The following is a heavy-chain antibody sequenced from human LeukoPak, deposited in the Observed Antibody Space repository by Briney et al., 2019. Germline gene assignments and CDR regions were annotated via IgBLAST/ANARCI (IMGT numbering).Heavy chain of an antibody. Sequence: SVKVSCKASGGTFSSYAISWVRQAPGQGLEWMGGIIPIFGTANYAQKFQGRVTITADESTSTAYMELSSLRSEDTAVYYCARCIAVAGTEAFDIWGQGTMVTVSS. CDR2: IIPIFGTA. D-gene: IGHD6-19*01. V-gene: IGHV1-69*13. J-gene: IGHJ3*02. CDR3: ARCIAVAGTEAFDI. CDR1: GGTFSSYA.